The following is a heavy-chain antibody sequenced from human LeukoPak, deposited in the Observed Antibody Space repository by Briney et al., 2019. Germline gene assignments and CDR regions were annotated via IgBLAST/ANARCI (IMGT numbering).Heavy chain of an antibody. CDR2: ISSSGSTI. J-gene: IGHJ4*02. Sequence: PGGSLRLSCAASGFTFSSYEMNWVRQAPGKGLEWVSYISSSGSTIYYADSVKGRFTISRDNAKNSLYLQMNSLRAEDTAVYYCARDIGDHALDYWGQGTLVTVSS. D-gene: IGHD2-21*02. V-gene: IGHV3-48*03. CDR3: ARDIGDHALDY. CDR1: GFTFSSYE.